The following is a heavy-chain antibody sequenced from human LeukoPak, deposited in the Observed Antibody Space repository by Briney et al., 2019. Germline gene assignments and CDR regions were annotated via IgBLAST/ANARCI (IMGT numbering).Heavy chain of an antibody. V-gene: IGHV3-7*01. D-gene: IGHD1-26*01. J-gene: IGHJ4*02. CDR2: IKQDGSEK. CDR1: GFTFSSYW. Sequence: PGGSLRLSCAASGFTFSSYWMSWVRQAPGKGLEWVANIKQDGSEKYYVDSVKGRFTISRDNAKNSLYLQMNSLRAEDTAVYYCARDQRSYYYYFDYWGQGTLATVSS. CDR3: ARDQRSYYYYFDY.